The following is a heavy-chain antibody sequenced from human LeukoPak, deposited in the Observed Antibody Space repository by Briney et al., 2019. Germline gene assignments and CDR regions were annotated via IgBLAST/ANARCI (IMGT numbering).Heavy chain of an antibody. J-gene: IGHJ4*02. V-gene: IGHV3-49*04. D-gene: IGHD3-16*02. CDR2: IRGTPYGGTT. CDR1: GFTFGDYA. CDR3: SGTLGELSFYDY. Sequence: PGGSLRLSCTASGFTFGDYAVSWVRRAPGKGLEWVGFIRGTPYGGTTEYAASVKGRFTISRDDSKSIAHLQLNSLKTEDTAVYYCSGTLGELSFYDYWGQGTLVTVSS.